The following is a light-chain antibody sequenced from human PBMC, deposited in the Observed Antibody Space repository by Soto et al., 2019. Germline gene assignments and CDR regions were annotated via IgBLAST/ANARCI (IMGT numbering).Light chain of an antibody. CDR1: QSISSW. CDR2: KAS. V-gene: IGKV1-5*03. Sequence: DIQMTQSPSTLSASVGDRVTITCRASQSISSWLAWYQQKPGKAPNLLIYKASYLESGVPSRFSGTGSGTEFTLTISNPQPDAFETYYCQQYNRYPCTFGHGTK. J-gene: IGKJ2*02. CDR3: QQYNRYPCT.